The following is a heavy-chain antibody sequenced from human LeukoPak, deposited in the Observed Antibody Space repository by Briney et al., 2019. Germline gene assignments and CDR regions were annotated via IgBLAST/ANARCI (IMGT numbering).Heavy chain of an antibody. J-gene: IGHJ4*02. CDR1: GFTFNNYA. CDR3: AKGQGYNYGDSIDY. CDR2: INGGGSS. V-gene: IGHV3-23*01. D-gene: IGHD5-18*01. Sequence: SGGSLRLSCAASGFTFNNYAMTWVRQAPGKGLEWGSVINGGGSSYYADSVKGRFTVSRDNSKNTLYLQMNSLRDEDTAVYYCAKGQGYNYGDSIDYWGQGTLVTVSS.